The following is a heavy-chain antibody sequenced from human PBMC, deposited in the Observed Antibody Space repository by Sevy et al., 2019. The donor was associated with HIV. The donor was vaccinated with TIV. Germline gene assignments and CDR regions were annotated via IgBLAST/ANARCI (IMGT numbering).Heavy chain of an antibody. D-gene: IGHD1-26*01. Sequence: SETLSLTCTVSGGSITSLYWNWIRQPPGKGWVWIGNSYSNGHINNNPSLKGRVTLPLDTSKNQFSLRLSSVTAADTAMYYCAGENAWGRGYSWGQGTLVTVSS. CDR2: SYSNGHI. J-gene: IGHJ4*02. CDR3: AGENAWGRGYS. V-gene: IGHV4-59*08. CDR1: GGSITSLY.